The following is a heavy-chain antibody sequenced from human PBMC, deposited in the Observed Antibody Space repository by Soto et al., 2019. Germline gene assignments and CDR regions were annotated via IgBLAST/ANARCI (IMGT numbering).Heavy chain of an antibody. V-gene: IGHV3-23*01. D-gene: IGHD6-19*01. CDR3: DMNQWLVPGFDY. J-gene: IGHJ4*02. Sequence: GGSLRLSCAASGFTFSSYAMSWVRQAPGKGLEWVSAISGSGGSTYYADSVKGRFTISRDNSKNTLYLQMNSLRAEDTAVYYCDMNQWLVPGFDYWGQGTLVTVSS. CDR2: ISGSGGST. CDR1: GFTFSSYA.